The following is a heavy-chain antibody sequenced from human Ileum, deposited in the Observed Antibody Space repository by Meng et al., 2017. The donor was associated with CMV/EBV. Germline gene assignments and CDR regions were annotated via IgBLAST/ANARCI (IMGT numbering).Heavy chain of an antibody. J-gene: IGHJ4*02. V-gene: IGHV3-53*01. CDR2: IYSDDST. Sequence: GGSLRLSCAASGFIVSSNYMSWVRQAPGKGLEWVSVIYSDDSTYYADSVKGRFTNSRDNSKNTLYLQMNSLRAEDTAVYFCARDPPITAAGGSFDYWGQGTLVTVSS. CDR3: ARDPPITAAGGSFDY. D-gene: IGHD6-13*01. CDR1: GFIVSSNY.